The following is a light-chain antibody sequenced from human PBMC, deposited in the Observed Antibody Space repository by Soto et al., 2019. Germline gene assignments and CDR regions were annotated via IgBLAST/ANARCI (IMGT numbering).Light chain of an antibody. CDR1: QSVSSSY. Sequence: EIVLTQSPGTLSLSPGERATPSCRASQSVSSSYLAWYQQKPGQAPRLLIYGASSRATGIPDRFSGSGSGTDFTLTISRLEPEDFAGYYCQQYGSSPYTFGQGTKLEIK. J-gene: IGKJ2*01. V-gene: IGKV3-20*01. CDR2: GAS. CDR3: QQYGSSPYT.